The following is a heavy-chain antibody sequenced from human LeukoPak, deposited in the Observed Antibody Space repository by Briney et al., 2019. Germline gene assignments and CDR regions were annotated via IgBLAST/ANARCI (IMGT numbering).Heavy chain of an antibody. CDR3: AKEDTMVRGVIITDFDY. J-gene: IGHJ4*02. CDR1: GFTFSSYA. D-gene: IGHD3-10*01. CDR2: ISGSGGST. Sequence: PGGSLRLSCAASGFTFSSYAMIWVRQAPGKGLEWVSAISGSGGSTYYADSVKGRFTISRDNSKNTLYLQMNSLRAEDTAVYYCAKEDTMVRGVIITDFDYWGQGTLVTVSS. V-gene: IGHV3-23*01.